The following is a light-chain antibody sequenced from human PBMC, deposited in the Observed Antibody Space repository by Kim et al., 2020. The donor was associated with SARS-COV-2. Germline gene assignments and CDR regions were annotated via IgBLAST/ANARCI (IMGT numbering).Light chain of an antibody. CDR2: GAS. Sequence: EIVMTQSPATLSLSPGERATLSCRASQSIDSNLAWYQQKPGQAPRLLIYGASTRATGIPARFSGSGFGTEFTFTITSLQSEDFAVYFCQHYDHWPPWTFGQGTKVDIK. CDR3: QHYDHWPPWT. V-gene: IGKV3-15*01. J-gene: IGKJ1*01. CDR1: QSIDSN.